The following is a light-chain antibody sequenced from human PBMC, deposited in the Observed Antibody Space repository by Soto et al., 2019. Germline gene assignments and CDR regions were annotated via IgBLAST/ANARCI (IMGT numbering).Light chain of an antibody. J-gene: IGKJ2*01. CDR1: QSVLYSSNNKNY. Sequence: IVLTQSPDSLAVSLGERATINCKSSQSVLYSSNNKNYLTWYQQKPGQPPKLLIYWASTRESGVPDRFSGSGSGTEFTLTISSLQAEDVAVYYCQQYYGTPYTFGQGTKLEIK. CDR2: WAS. CDR3: QQYYGTPYT. V-gene: IGKV4-1*01.